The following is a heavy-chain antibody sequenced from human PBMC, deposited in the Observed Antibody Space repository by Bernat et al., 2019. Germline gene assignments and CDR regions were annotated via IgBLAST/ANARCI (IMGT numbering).Heavy chain of an antibody. V-gene: IGHV3-33*01. D-gene: IGHD6-13*01. Sequence: QVQLVESGGGVVQPGRSLRLSCAASGFTFSSYGMHWVRQAPGKGLEWVAVIWYDGSNKYCADSVKGRVTISRDKSKNTLYLQMNSLRAEDTAVYYCARCITAAGTGPFDYWGQGTLVTVSS. CDR1: GFTFSSYG. J-gene: IGHJ4*02. CDR2: IWYDGSNK. CDR3: ARCITAAGTGPFDY.